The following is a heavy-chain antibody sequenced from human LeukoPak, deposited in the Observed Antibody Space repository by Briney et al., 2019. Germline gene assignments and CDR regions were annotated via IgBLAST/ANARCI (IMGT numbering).Heavy chain of an antibody. J-gene: IGHJ6*02. V-gene: IGHV1-3*01. CDR1: GYTFTSYA. D-gene: IGHD6-6*01. Sequence: ASVKVSCKASGYTFTSYAMHWVRQAPGQRLEWMGWINAGNGNTKYSQKFQGRVTITRDTSASTAYMELSRLRSDDTAVYYCATVLIAARQDGMDVWGQGTTVTVSS. CDR3: ATVLIAARQDGMDV. CDR2: INAGNGNT.